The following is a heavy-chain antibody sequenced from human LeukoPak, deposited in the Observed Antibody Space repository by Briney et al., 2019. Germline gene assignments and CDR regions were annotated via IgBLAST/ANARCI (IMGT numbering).Heavy chain of an antibody. Sequence: GGSLRLSCAASGFTFSSYGMPWVRQAPGKGLEWVAVIWYDGSNKYYADSVKGRFTISRDNSKNTLYLQMNSLRAEDTAVYYCARVQKAAGTRGLAADYWGQGTLVTVSS. D-gene: IGHD6-13*01. CDR1: GFTFSSYG. J-gene: IGHJ4*02. CDR2: IWYDGSNK. V-gene: IGHV3-33*01. CDR3: ARVQKAAGTRGLAADY.